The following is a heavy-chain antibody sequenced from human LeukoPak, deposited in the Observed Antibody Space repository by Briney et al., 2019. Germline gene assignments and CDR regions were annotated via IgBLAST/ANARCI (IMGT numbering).Heavy chain of an antibody. D-gene: IGHD4-17*01. J-gene: IGHJ4*02. V-gene: IGHV3-21*01. CDR2: ISSSSSYI. CDR3: ARFSTVTSIDY. Sequence: GGSLRLSCAASGFTVSSNYMSWVRQAPGKGLEWVSSISSSSSYIYYADSVKGRFTISRDNAKNSLYLQMNSLRAEDTAVYYCARFSTVTSIDYWGQGTLVTVSS. CDR1: GFTVSSNY.